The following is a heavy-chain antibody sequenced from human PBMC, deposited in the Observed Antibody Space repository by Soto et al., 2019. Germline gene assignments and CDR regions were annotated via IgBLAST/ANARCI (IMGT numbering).Heavy chain of an antibody. CDR1: GGTFSSYA. Sequence: QVQLVQSGAEVKKPGSSVKVSCKASGGTFSSYAISWVRQAPGQGLEWMGGIIPIFGTANYAQKFQGRVTVPADESTGTAYIELSSLRSEDTAVYYCASSGAKYDYYGMDVWGQGTTVTVSS. D-gene: IGHD6-25*01. V-gene: IGHV1-69*12. CDR3: ASSGAKYDYYGMDV. J-gene: IGHJ6*02. CDR2: IIPIFGTA.